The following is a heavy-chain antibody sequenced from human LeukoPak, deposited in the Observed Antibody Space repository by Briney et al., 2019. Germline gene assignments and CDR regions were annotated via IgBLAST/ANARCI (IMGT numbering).Heavy chain of an antibody. CDR2: FDPEDGET. V-gene: IGHV1-24*01. CDR3: ARDGGYCSSTSCTNWFDP. J-gene: IGHJ5*02. Sequence: ASVKVSCKVSGYTLTELSMHWVRQAPGKGLEWMGGFDPEDGETIYAQKLQGRVTMTTDTSTSTAYMELRSLRSDDTAVYYCARDGGYCSSTSCTNWFDPWGQGTLVTVSS. D-gene: IGHD2-2*01. CDR1: GYTLTELS.